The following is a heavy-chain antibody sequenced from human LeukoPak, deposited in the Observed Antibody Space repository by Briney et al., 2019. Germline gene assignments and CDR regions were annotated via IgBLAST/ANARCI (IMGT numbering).Heavy chain of an antibody. J-gene: IGHJ4*02. D-gene: IGHD1-7*01. CDR2: IKQDGSER. CDR3: ARGWNYAFRFDY. CDR1: GFTVSSNY. Sequence: GGSLRLSCAASGFTVSSNYMTWVRQAPGKGLEWVAHIKQDGSERYYGDSVKGRFTISRDNAKNLVYLQMNSLGAEDTAIYYCARGWNYAFRFDYWGQGTLVTVSS. V-gene: IGHV3-7*01.